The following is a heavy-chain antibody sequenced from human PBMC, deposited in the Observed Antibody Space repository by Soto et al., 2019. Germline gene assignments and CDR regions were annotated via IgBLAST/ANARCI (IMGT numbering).Heavy chain of an antibody. V-gene: IGHV1-18*01. D-gene: IGHD2-2*01. CDR1: GYIFTSYG. Sequence: ASVKVSCKASGYIFTSYGISWLLQAAGQGLEWMAWISGYNGNTRLAPKYQGRLTMTTDTSTSTAYMELRSLRSDDTAVYYCARGRADRGPANDYWGQGTLVTVSS. CDR3: ARGRADRGPANDY. J-gene: IGHJ4*02. CDR2: ISGYNGNT.